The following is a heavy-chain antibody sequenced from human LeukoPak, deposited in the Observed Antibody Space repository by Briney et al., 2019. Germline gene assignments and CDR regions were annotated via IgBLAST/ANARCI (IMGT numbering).Heavy chain of an antibody. J-gene: IGHJ4*02. CDR1: GFTFSSYA. D-gene: IGHD5-18*01. V-gene: IGHV3-23*01. CDR3: AKARVNGYSYGPASTRGYYFDY. CDR2: ISGSGSST. Sequence: QPGGSLRLSCAASGFTFSSYAMSWVRQAPGKGLEWVSAISGSGSSTYYADSVKGRFTISRDNSKNTLYLQMNSLRAEDTAVYYCAKARVNGYSYGPASTRGYYFDYWGQGTLVTVSS.